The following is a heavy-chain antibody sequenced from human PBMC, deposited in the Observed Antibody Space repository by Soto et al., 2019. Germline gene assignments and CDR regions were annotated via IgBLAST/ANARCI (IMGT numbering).Heavy chain of an antibody. J-gene: IGHJ2*01. CDR1: GFTFSTYW. V-gene: IGHV3-74*01. CDR3: ARVTYGVNIYFDL. CDR2: INSDATTT. Sequence: EVQLVESGGGLVQPGGSLRLSCAASGFTFSTYWMHWVRQVPGKGLLWVSRINSDATTTTYADSVQGRFTISRDNAKDTLFLQMDSLRVEDTALYYCARVTYGVNIYFDLWGRGTLDTVSS. D-gene: IGHD4-17*01.